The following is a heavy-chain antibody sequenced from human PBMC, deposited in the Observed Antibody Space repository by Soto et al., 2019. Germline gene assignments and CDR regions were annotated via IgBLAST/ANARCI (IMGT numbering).Heavy chain of an antibody. CDR3: ARDLRTYCGGDCSSWAFDI. CDR1: GFTFSSYA. D-gene: IGHD2-21*02. J-gene: IGHJ3*02. CDR2: ISGSGGST. Sequence: GGSLRLSCAASGFTFSSYAMSWVRQAPGKGLEWVSAISGSGGSTDSVDSVKGRFTISRDNSKNTLFLQMNSLRAEDAAVYYCARDLRTYCGGDCSSWAFDIWGQGTMVTVSS. V-gene: IGHV3-23*01.